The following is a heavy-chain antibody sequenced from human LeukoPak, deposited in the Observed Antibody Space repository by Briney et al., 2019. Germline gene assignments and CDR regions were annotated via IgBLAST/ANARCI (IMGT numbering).Heavy chain of an antibody. CDR1: GFTFSSYS. J-gene: IGHJ4*02. D-gene: IGHD6-19*01. CDR3: AREWGRIAVAGGPGY. V-gene: IGHV3-21*01. Sequence: PGGTLRLSCAASGFTFSSYSMSWVRQAPGKGLEWVSSISSGGTYIYYAESVKGRFTISRDNSGNTLFLHMSSLRVEDTAVYYCAREWGRIAVAGGPGYWGQGALVTVSS. CDR2: ISSGGTYI.